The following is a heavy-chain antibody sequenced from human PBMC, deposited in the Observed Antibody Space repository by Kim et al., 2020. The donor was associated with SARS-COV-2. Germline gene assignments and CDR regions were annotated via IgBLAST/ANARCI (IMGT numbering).Heavy chain of an antibody. D-gene: IGHD2-15*01. CDR1: GFTFDDYA. J-gene: IGHJ4*02. CDR3: AGFRGYCSGGSCYPRW. CDR2: ISGDGGST. Sequence: GGSLRLSCAASGFTFDDYAMHWVRQAPGKGLEWVSLISGDGGSTYYADSVKGRFTISRDNSKNSLYLQMNSLRTEDTALYYCAGFRGYCSGGSCYPRWWGQGTLVTVSS. V-gene: IGHV3-43*02.